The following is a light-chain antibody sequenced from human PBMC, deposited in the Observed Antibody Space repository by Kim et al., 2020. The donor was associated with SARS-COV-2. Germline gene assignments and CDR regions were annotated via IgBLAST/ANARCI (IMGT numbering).Light chain of an antibody. V-gene: IGLV3-1*01. J-gene: IGLJ2*01. CDR3: QAWDSSVV. CDR1: KLEDKY. CDR2: QDS. Sequence: VSVSPGQTASITCSGDKLEDKYACWYQQKPGQSPILVIYQDSKRPSGIPERFSGSNSGNTATLIISGTQAMDEADYYCQAWDSSVVFGGGTQLTVL.